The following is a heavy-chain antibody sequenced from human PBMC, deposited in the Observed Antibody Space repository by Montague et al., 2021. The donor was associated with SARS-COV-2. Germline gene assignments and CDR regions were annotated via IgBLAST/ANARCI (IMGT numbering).Heavy chain of an antibody. D-gene: IGHD3-16*01. CDR2: HYSGGIT. CDR1: GASISSYD. J-gene: IGHJ4*02. Sequence: SETLSLTCSVSGASISSYDWSWIRQPPGKGLEWIAYHYSGGITGYNPSLKSRGTISVDTSKNQVSLRLKSVTAADTAVYYCAREGPVGGDYFDLWGRGTLVTVSS. V-gene: IGHV4-4*08. CDR3: AREGPVGGDYFDL.